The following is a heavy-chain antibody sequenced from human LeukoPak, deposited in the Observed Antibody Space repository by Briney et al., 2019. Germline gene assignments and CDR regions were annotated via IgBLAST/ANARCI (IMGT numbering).Heavy chain of an antibody. CDR3: ARSGRWLQLGDYFDY. CDR2: IYSGGST. J-gene: IGHJ4*02. CDR1: GFTVSSNY. D-gene: IGHD5-24*01. Sequence: GGSLRLSCAASGFTVSSNYMSWVRQAPGKGLEWVSVIYSGGSTYYADSVKGRFTISRDNSKNTLYLQMNSLRAEDTAVYYCARSGRWLQLGDYFDYWGQGTLVTVSS. V-gene: IGHV3-66*01.